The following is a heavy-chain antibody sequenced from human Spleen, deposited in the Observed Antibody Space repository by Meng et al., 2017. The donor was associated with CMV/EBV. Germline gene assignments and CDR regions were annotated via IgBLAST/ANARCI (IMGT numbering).Heavy chain of an antibody. V-gene: IGHV3-74*03. J-gene: IGHJ4*02. CDR1: GITITSHW. CDR3: AREGLLVGDPFDY. Sequence: GGSLRLSCAVSGITITSHWMHWVRQVPGRGLVWASRINRDGSSTAYADSVKGRFTISRDNTKNTLHLQMNSLRAEDSAVYYCAREGLLVGDPFDYWGQGILVTVSS. CDR2: INRDGSST. D-gene: IGHD1-26*01.